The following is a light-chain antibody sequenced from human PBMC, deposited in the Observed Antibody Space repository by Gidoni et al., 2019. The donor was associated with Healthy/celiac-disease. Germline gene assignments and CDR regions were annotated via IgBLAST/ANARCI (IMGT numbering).Light chain of an antibody. CDR3: SSYTSSSTLV. J-gene: IGLJ3*02. CDR1: SSDVGGYNY. V-gene: IGLV2-14*01. CDR2: DVS. Sequence: QSALTKPASVSDSPGQSITISCTGTSSDVGGYNYVSWYQQHPGKAPKLMIYDVSNRPSGVSNRFSGSKSGNTASLTISGLQAEDEADYYCSSYTSSSTLVFGGGTKLTVL.